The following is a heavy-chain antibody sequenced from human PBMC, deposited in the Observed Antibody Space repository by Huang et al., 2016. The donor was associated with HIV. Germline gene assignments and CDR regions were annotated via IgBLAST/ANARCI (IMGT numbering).Heavy chain of an antibody. D-gene: IGHD1-26*01. V-gene: IGHV3-30-3*01. CDR3: ARQVGALSYYYYYYMDV. Sequence: QVQLVESGGGVVQPARSLRLSCAASGFTFSRYAMHWVRQAPGKGLEWVAVISYDGSNKYDADSVKGRFTISRDNSKNTLYLEMNSLRADDTAVYHCARQVGALSYYYYYYMDVWGKGITVTVSS. J-gene: IGHJ6*03. CDR1: GFTFSRYA. CDR2: ISYDGSNK.